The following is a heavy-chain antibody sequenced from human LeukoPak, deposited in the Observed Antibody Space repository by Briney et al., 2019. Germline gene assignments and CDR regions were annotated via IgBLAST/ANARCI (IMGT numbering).Heavy chain of an antibody. CDR1: GGSISSGSYY. CDR3: AISLGYCSSTSCFRWFDP. V-gene: IGHV4-39*07. D-gene: IGHD2-2*01. J-gene: IGHJ5*02. CDR2: IYYSGST. Sequence: SETLSLTCTVSGGSISSGSYYWGWIRQPPGKGLEWIGSIYYSGSTYYNPSLKSRVTISVDTSKNQFSLKLSSVTAADTAVYYCAISLGYCSSTSCFRWFDPWGQGTLVTVSS.